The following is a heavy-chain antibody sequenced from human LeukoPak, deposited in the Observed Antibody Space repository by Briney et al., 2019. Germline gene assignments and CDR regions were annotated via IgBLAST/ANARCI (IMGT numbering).Heavy chain of an antibody. Sequence: PGGSLRLSCAASGYPFSSFSMNWVRQAPGKGLEWVSYISSTSSTIYYADSVKGRFTVSRDNAKNSLYLQMNSLRDDDTAVYYCARDLISGHYTFDYWGQGTLVTASS. V-gene: IGHV3-48*02. J-gene: IGHJ4*02. D-gene: IGHD1-26*01. CDR1: GYPFSSFS. CDR2: ISSTSSTI. CDR3: ARDLISGHYTFDY.